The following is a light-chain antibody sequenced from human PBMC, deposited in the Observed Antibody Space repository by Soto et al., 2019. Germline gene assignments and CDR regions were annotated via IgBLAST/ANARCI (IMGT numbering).Light chain of an antibody. Sequence: QSALTQPASVSGSPGQSITISCTGTSSDVGSYTLVSWYQQHPGKAPKLMIYEGTKRPSGVSNCFSGSKSGNTASLTISGLQAEDEADYYCCLYAGTTTFVFGGGTKLTVL. J-gene: IGLJ2*01. V-gene: IGLV2-23*03. CDR3: CLYAGTTTFV. CDR2: EGT. CDR1: SSDVGSYTL.